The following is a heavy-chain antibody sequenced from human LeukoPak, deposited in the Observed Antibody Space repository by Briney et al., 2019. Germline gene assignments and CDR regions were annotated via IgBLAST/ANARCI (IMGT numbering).Heavy chain of an antibody. CDR2: LNSDETSA. V-gene: IGHV3-74*03. CDR3: ARAPPTFLTHRFDP. CDR1: GFTFSSYA. J-gene: IGHJ5*02. D-gene: IGHD4/OR15-4a*01. Sequence: PSGGSLRLSCAASGFTFSSYAMNWVRQAPGRGLVWVSRLNSDETSATYADSVKGRFTISRDTAKITLYLDMNSLRVEDTAVYYCARAPPTFLTHRFDPWGQGTLVTVSS.